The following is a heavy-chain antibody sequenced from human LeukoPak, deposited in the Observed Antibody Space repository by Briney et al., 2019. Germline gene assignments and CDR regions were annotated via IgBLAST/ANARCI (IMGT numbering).Heavy chain of an antibody. CDR1: GFTFNAHA. V-gene: IGHV3-23*01. CDR3: ARDYADYVGYFFFDY. CDR2: VSGSGTNT. D-gene: IGHD4-17*01. Sequence: GGSLRLSCAASGFTFNAHAMSWVRQAPGKGLEWVSSVSGSGTNTYYADSGKGRFTISRDNSKNTLCLQMNSLRAEDTAVYYCARDYADYVGYFFFDYWGQGTLVTVSS. J-gene: IGHJ4*02.